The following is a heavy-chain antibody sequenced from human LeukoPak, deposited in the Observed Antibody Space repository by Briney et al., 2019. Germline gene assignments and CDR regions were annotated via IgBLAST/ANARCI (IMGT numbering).Heavy chain of an antibody. CDR1: GGSISSYY. Sequence: SETLSLTCTVSGGSISSYYWSWIRQPPGKGLEWIGSIYYSGSTYYNPSLKSRVTISVDTSKNQFSLKLSSVTAADTAVYYCARESSGSGSDYWGQGTLVTVSS. CDR2: IYYSGST. D-gene: IGHD3-10*01. V-gene: IGHV4-59*12. J-gene: IGHJ4*02. CDR3: ARESSGSGSDY.